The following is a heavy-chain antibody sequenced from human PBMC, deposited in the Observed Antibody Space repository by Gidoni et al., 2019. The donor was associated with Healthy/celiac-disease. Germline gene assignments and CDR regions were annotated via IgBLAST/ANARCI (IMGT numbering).Heavy chain of an antibody. Sequence: QGRVTITADESTSTAYMELSSLRSEDTAVYYCARDLSPYQLLSQDAFDIWGQGTMVTVSS. J-gene: IGHJ3*02. CDR3: ARDLSPYQLLSQDAFDI. D-gene: IGHD2-2*01. V-gene: IGHV1-69*01.